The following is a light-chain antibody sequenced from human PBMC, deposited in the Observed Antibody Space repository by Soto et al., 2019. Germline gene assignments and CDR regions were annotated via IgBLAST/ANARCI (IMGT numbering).Light chain of an antibody. J-gene: IGKJ3*01. V-gene: IGKV3-20*01. CDR3: HQYGTLPLT. CDR2: GAS. CDR1: QSVSSTY. Sequence: ETVLTQSPGTLSLSPGERATLSCRASQSVSSTYLAWYQQKPGQAPRLLIYGASSRATGIPDRFSGSGSGTDFTLTISRLEPEDFAVYYCHQYGTLPLTFGPGTKVDIK.